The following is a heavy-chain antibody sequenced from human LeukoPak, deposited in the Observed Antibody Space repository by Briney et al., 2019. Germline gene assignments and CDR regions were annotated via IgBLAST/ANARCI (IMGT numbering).Heavy chain of an antibody. CDR1: GFTFSSYW. Sequence: PGGSLRLSCAASGFTFSSYWMNWVRQAPGKGLEWVANIKQDGSEKDYVDSVKGRFTISRDNAKNSLYLQVNSLRAEDTAVYYCARVSSLAVAGFFDYWGQGILVTVSS. V-gene: IGHV3-7*01. CDR2: IKQDGSEK. CDR3: ARVSSLAVAGFFDY. J-gene: IGHJ4*02. D-gene: IGHD6-19*01.